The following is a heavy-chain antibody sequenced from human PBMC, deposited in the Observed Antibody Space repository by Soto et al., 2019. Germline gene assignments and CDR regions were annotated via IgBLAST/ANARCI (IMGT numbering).Heavy chain of an antibody. D-gene: IGHD5-12*01. CDR2: IIPIFGTA. J-gene: IGHJ2*01. CDR3: ARGNHRWLQVWYFAL. CDR1: GGTFSSYT. V-gene: IGHV1-69*12. Sequence: QVQLVQSGAEVKKPGSSVTVSCKASGGTFSSYTISWVRQAPGQGLEWMGGIIPIFGTANYAQKFQGRVTSTADEATSTADMAVSSLRSEDTAVYYCARGNHRWLQVWYFALWGRGTLVTVSS.